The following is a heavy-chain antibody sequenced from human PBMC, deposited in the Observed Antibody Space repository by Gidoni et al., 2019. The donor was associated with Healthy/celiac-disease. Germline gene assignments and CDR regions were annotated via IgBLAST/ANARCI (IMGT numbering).Heavy chain of an antibody. CDR2: FNPFTRNP. D-gene: IGHD1-1*01. V-gene: IGHV1-69*01. Sequence: QVQLVQSGAEVQKPGSSVQVSCKVSGGTSSRHHINWVRQAPGQGLERMGVFNPFTRNPTYAEKFQGRVTITADESARTFYMELRSLRFEDSALYFCAKHGSVAAIMNVWGQGTPVTVSS. CDR3: AKHGSVAAIMNV. CDR1: GGTSSRHH. J-gene: IGHJ6*02.